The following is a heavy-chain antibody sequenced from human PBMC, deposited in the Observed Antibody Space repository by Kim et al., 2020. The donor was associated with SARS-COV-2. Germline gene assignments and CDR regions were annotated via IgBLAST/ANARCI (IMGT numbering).Heavy chain of an antibody. CDR2: IYWDDDK. CDR3: ARANQYCSSTSCYYNGVYFDY. CDR1: GFSLSTSGVG. Sequence: SGPTLVKPTQTLTLTCTFSGFSLSTSGVGVGWIRQPPGKALEWLALIYWDDDKRYSPSLKSRLTITKDTSKNQVVLTMTNMDPVDTATYYCARANQYCSSTSCYYNGVYFDYWGQGTLVTVSS. V-gene: IGHV2-5*02. J-gene: IGHJ4*02. D-gene: IGHD2-2*01.